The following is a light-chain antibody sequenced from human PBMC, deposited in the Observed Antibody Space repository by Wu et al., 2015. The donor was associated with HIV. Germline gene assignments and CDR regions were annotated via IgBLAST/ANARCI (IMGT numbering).Light chain of an antibody. CDR3: QQYNSYLVT. CDR2: KAS. CDR1: QSISSW. V-gene: IGKV1-5*03. Sequence: DIKMTQSPSTLSASVGDRVIITCRASQSISSWLAWYQQKPGKAPNLLIYKASTLESGVPSRFSGSGSGTEFTLSISSLQPDDFATYYCQQYNSYLVTFGGGTKVEIK. J-gene: IGKJ4*01.